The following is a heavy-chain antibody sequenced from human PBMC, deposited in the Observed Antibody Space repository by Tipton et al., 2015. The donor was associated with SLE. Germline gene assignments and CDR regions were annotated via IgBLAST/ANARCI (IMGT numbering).Heavy chain of an antibody. CDR3: AHLSWDIVVVHDGYYFDY. J-gene: IGHJ4*02. CDR1: GDSISSRSYY. D-gene: IGHD2-2*01. Sequence: TLSLTCTVSGDSISSRSYYWGWIRQPPGKGLEWIGSISHSGSTYYNPSLKSRVTISVDTSKNQFSLKLSSVTAADTAVYYCAHLSWDIVVVHDGYYFDYWGQGTLVTVSS. V-gene: IGHV4-39*07. CDR2: ISHSGST.